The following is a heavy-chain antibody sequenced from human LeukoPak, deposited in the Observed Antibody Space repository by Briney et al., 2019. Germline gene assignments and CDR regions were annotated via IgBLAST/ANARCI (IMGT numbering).Heavy chain of an antibody. CDR3: ARDPDSSGYPNWYFDL. D-gene: IGHD3-22*01. V-gene: IGHV4-59*01. Sequence: PSETLSLTCTVSGGSISSYYWSWIRQPPWKGLEWIGYIYYSGSTNYNPSLKSRVTISVDTSKNQFSLKLSSVTAADTAVYYCARDPDSSGYPNWYFDLWGRGTLVTVSS. CDR1: GGSISSYY. CDR2: IYYSGST. J-gene: IGHJ2*01.